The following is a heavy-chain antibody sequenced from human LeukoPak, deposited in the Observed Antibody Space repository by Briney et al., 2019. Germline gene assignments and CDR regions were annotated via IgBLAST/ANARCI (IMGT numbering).Heavy chain of an antibody. Sequence: PGGSLRLSCAASGFTFSSYEMNWVRQAPGKGLEWVSYISSSGSTIYYADSVKGRFTISRDNAKNSLYLQMNSLRAEDTAVYYCARIPTTGARVAGTADAFDIWGQGTMVTVSS. CDR3: ARIPTTGARVAGTADAFDI. CDR1: GFTFSSYE. J-gene: IGHJ3*02. V-gene: IGHV3-48*03. CDR2: ISSSGSTI. D-gene: IGHD6-19*01.